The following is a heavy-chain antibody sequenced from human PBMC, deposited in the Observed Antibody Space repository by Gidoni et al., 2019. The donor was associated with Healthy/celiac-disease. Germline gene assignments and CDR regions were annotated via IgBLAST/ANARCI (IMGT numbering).Heavy chain of an antibody. J-gene: IGHJ4*02. CDR3: AKGPSSSWDFDY. V-gene: IGHV3-23*01. Sequence: EVQLLESGGGLVQPGGALRRACAASGFTFSSYAMSWVRQAPGKGLEGVSAISGSGGSTYYADSVKGRFTISRDKSKNTLYLQMNSLSAEDTAIYYCAKGPSSSWDFDYWGQGTLVTVSS. CDR1: GFTFSSYA. CDR2: ISGSGGST. D-gene: IGHD6-13*01.